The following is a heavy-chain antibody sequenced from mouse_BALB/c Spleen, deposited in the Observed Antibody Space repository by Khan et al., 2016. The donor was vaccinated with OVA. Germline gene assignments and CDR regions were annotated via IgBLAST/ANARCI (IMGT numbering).Heavy chain of an antibody. V-gene: IGHV1S81*02. CDR3: TRSGYGTFAY. D-gene: IGHD2-1*01. CDR1: AYTFTNSY. J-gene: IGHJ3*01. Sequence: QVQLKQSGAERVKPGASGKLSSKASAYTFTNSYFYGVKQRPGQGLGWMGEINPSDGDTNFNEKFKTKATLTVDKSSSTAYMQLSSLTSEDSAVYYCTRSGYGTFAYWGQGTLVTVSA. CDR2: INPSDGDT.